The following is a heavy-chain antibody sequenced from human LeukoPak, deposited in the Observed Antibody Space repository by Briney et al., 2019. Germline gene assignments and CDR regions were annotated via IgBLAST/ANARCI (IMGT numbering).Heavy chain of an antibody. CDR1: GYTFTNDD. D-gene: IGHD3-10*01. V-gene: IGHV1-18*01. Sequence: ASVKVSCKASGYTFTNDDINWVRQATGQGLEWMGWISAYNGNTNYAHSVQGRLTMTTDISTSTAYMDLRSLRSDDTAVYYCAKVKLSGDDAFDVWGQGTTVIVSS. CDR3: AKVKLSGDDAFDV. J-gene: IGHJ3*01. CDR2: ISAYNGNT.